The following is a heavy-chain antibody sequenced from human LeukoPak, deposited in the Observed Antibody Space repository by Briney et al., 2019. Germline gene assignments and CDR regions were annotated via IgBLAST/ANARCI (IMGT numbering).Heavy chain of an antibody. V-gene: IGHV1-2*02. Sequence: ASVKVSCKASGYTFTGYYMHWVRQAPGQGLEWMGWINPNSGGTNYAQKFQGRVTMTRDTSISTAYMELSRLRSDDTAVYYCARVHQEFGLLWFGESPDYYYMDVWGKGTTVTVSS. D-gene: IGHD3-10*01. CDR2: INPNSGGT. CDR1: GYTFTGYY. J-gene: IGHJ6*03. CDR3: ARVHQEFGLLWFGESPDYYYMDV.